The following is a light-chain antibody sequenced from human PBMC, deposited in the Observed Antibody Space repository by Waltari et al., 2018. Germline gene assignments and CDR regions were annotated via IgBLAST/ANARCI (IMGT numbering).Light chain of an antibody. J-gene: IGKJ1*01. CDR2: RAS. Sequence: EIVLTQSPGTASFSPGERVTLSCRARQSFGSSSLAWYQQKPGQAPRLVIYRASRRATGIPDRFSGSGSGTDFSLTISRLEPEDFAVYYCQQHGTLPATFGQGTKVEIK. V-gene: IGKV3-20*01. CDR3: QQHGTLPAT. CDR1: QSFGSSS.